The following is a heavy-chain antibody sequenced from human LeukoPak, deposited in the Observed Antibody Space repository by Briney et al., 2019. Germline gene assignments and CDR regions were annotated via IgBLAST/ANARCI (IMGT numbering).Heavy chain of an antibody. V-gene: IGHV3-21*01. D-gene: IGHD1-14*01. CDR1: GFTFSSCG. Sequence: GGSLGLSCAASGFTFSSCGFNWVRQAPGKGLEWVASISPTGTDRYYADSVRVRFTISRDNAKNSMYLQMDSLRDEDTAVYYCATETIGRHYDYWGQGTLLTVSS. CDR3: ATETIGRHYDY. J-gene: IGHJ4*02. CDR2: ISPTGTDR.